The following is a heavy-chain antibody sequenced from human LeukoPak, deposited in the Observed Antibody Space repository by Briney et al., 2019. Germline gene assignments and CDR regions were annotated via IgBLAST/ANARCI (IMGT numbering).Heavy chain of an antibody. Sequence: SQTLSLTCTVSGGSISSGDYYWSWIRQPPGKGLEWIGYIYYSGSTYYNPSLKSRVTISVDTSKNQFSLKLSSVTAADTAVYYCARAPYYDILTGWFDPWGQGTLVTVSS. V-gene: IGHV4-30-4*01. D-gene: IGHD3-9*01. CDR3: ARAPYYDILTGWFDP. CDR1: GGSISSGDYY. J-gene: IGHJ5*02. CDR2: IYYSGST.